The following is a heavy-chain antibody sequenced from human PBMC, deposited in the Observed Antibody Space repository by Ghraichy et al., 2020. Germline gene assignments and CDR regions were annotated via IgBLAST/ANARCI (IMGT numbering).Heavy chain of an antibody. V-gene: IGHV3-30*18. CDR1: GFTFSSYG. J-gene: IGHJ2*01. CDR3: AKGAGYDYGDSGWYFDL. CDR2: ISYDGSNK. D-gene: IGHD4-17*01. Sequence: GGSLRLTCAASGFTFSSYGMHWVRQAPGKGLEWVAVISYDGSNKYYADSVKGRFTISRDNSKNTLYLQMNSLRAEDTAVYYCAKGAGYDYGDSGWYFDLWGRGTLVTVSS.